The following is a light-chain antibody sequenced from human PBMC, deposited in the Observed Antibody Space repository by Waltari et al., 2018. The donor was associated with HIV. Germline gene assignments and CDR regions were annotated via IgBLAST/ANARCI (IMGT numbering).Light chain of an antibody. J-gene: IGLJ2*01. CDR1: SSDVGIYNL. Sequence: QSALTQPASVSGSPGQSITISCTGTSSDVGIYNLVSWYQQYPGKAPKLMIYGGSKRPSGVSNLFSGSKSGNTASLTISGLQTEDEADYYCCSYAGSFVVFGGGTKLTVL. CDR3: CSYAGSFVV. V-gene: IGLV2-23*01. CDR2: GGS.